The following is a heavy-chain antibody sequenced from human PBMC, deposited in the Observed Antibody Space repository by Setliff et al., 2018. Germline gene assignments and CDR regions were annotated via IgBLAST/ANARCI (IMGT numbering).Heavy chain of an antibody. V-gene: IGHV3-21*01. D-gene: IGHD6-25*01. CDR1: AFPFSIYS. CDR3: ARSAANGGHDPFDI. Sequence: GGSLRLSCTASAFPFSIYSMHWVRQAPGKGLEWVSSISDSSFHIYYRDSVKGRFAISRDNARNSLYLQMNSLRADDTAVYYCARSAANGGHDPFDIWGQGTMVTVSS. CDR2: ISDSSFHI. J-gene: IGHJ3*02.